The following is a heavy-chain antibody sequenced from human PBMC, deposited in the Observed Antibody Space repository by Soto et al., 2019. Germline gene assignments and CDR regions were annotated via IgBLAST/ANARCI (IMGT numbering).Heavy chain of an antibody. CDR1: GDSVTTVSDY. D-gene: IGHD3-10*01. J-gene: IGHJ6*02. CDR3: ARGVGFGYYYYHMDL. V-gene: IGHV4-61*01. Sequence: PSETLSLTSTVSGDSVTTVSDYWSWIRQPPGKGLEWIGYIYYSGSADYNPSLGSRVTISIDTSKNQFSLKLTSVSAADTAAYYCARGVGFGYYYYHMDLWGQGTTVT. CDR2: IYYSGSA.